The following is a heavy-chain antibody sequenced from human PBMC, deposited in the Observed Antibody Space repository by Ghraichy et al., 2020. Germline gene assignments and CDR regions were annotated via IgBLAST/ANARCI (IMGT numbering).Heavy chain of an antibody. CDR2: ISSSSSTI. D-gene: IGHD3-22*01. CDR1: GFTFSSYS. V-gene: IGHV3-48*01. J-gene: IGHJ4*02. CDR3: ARDKRRSNYDSSGYYLYYFDY. Sequence: GGSLRLSCAASGFTFSSYSMNWVRQAPGKGLEWVSYISSSSSTIYYADSVKGRFTISRDNAKNSLYLQMNSLRAEDTAVYYCARDKRRSNYDSSGYYLYYFDYWGQGTLVTVSS.